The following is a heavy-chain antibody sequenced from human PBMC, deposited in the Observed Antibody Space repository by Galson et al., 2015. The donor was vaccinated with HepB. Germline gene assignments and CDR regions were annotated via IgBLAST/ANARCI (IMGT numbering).Heavy chain of an antibody. J-gene: IGHJ5*02. V-gene: IGHV4-4*02. CDR1: GGSISGSNW. D-gene: IGHD1-7*01. CDR2: IYHSGST. Sequence: LSLTCAVSGGSISGSNWWSWVRQPPGKGLEWIGEIYHSGSTNYNPSLKSRVTISVDKSKNQFSLKLSSVTAADTAVYYCASNNWNYRVRVNWFDPWGQGTLVTVSS. CDR3: ASNNWNYRVRVNWFDP.